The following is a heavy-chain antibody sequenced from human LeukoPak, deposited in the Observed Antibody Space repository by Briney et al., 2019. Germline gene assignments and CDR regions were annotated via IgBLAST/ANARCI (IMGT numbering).Heavy chain of an antibody. V-gene: IGHV1-2*02. CDR1: GYTFTGYY. J-gene: IGHJ4*02. Sequence: ASVKVSCKASGYTFTGYYMHWVRQAPGQGLEWMGWINPNSGGTNYAQRFQGRVTMTRDTSISTAYMELSRLRSDDTAVYYCAREGPSSSWYNYWGQGTLVTVSS. CDR3: AREGPSSSWYNY. CDR2: INPNSGGT. D-gene: IGHD6-13*01.